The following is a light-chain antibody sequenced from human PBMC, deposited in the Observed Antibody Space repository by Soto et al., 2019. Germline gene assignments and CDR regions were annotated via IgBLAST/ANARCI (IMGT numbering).Light chain of an antibody. Sequence: QSVLTQPASMSGSPGQSITISCTGTSSDVGGYNSVSWYQQHPGKAPKLMIYDVSDRPSGVSYRFSGSKSGNTALLTISGLQAEDEADYYCSSYRDSSPLGYVFGTGTKLTVL. V-gene: IGLV2-14*03. J-gene: IGLJ1*01. CDR1: SSDVGGYNS. CDR2: DVS. CDR3: SSYRDSSPLGYV.